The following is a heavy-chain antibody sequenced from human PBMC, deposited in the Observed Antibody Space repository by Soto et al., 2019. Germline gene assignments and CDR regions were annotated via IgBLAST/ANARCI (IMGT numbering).Heavy chain of an antibody. CDR1: GGTFSSYT. CDR2: IIPILGIA. CDR3: ARSVVVAATLNPYYYYYMDV. Sequence: SVKVSCKASGGTFSSYTISWVRQAPGQGLEWMGRIIPILGIANYAQKFQGRVTITADKSTSTAYMELSSLRSEDTAVYYCARSVVVAATLNPYYYYYMDVWGKGTTVTVSS. V-gene: IGHV1-69*02. J-gene: IGHJ6*03. D-gene: IGHD2-15*01.